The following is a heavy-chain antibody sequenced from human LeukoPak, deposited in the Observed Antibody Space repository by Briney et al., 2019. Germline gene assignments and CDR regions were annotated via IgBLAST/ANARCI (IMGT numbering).Heavy chain of an antibody. D-gene: IGHD6-13*01. Sequence: PSETLSLTCSVSGGSLSTTYNYWAWIRQPPGKGLEWIGSIFYDGTTFYSPSLKTRVTVSVDTSMNQFSLKLSSVTAADTAVYYCARASRRYSSSRAPFYWGQGTLVAVSS. CDR3: ARASRRYSSSRAPFY. J-gene: IGHJ4*02. CDR2: IFYDGTT. V-gene: IGHV4-39*01. CDR1: GGSLSTTYNY.